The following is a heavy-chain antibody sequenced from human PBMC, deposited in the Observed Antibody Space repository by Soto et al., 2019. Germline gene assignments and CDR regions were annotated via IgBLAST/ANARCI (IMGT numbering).Heavy chain of an antibody. CDR1: GYGFTTYG. Sequence: QVHLVQSGAEVKKPGASVKVSCKGSGYGFTTYGITWVRQAPGQGLEWMAWISAHNGNTNYAQKLQGRVTVTRDTATSKAYRELRSLRSDYKAVYYCARGRDGDYWGQGALVTVSS. CDR2: ISAHNGNT. CDR3: ARGRDGDY. V-gene: IGHV1-18*01. J-gene: IGHJ4*02.